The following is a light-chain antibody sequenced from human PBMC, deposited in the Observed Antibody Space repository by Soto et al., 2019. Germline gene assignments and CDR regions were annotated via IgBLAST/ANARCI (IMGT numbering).Light chain of an antibody. Sequence: IRMTQSPSSLSASTGDRVTITFRASQCIISYLAWYQQKPGKTPRLLIYGATTLQSGVPSRFSGSGSGTDFALTISSLQPEDFATYYCQQLKSYVTFAQGTRLEIK. CDR2: GAT. J-gene: IGKJ5*01. CDR1: QCIISY. CDR3: QQLKSYVT. V-gene: IGKV1-8*01.